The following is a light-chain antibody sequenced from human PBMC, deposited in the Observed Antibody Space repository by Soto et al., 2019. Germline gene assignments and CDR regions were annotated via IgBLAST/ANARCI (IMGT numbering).Light chain of an antibody. V-gene: IGLV2-14*01. Sequence: QSALTQPASVSGSPGQSITISCTGTSSDGGGYNYVSWYQQHPGKAPKLMIYEVSNRPSGVSNRFSGSKSGNTASLTISGLQVEDEADYYCSAYTSSRPFVVFGGGTKLTVL. CDR3: SAYTSSRPFVV. J-gene: IGLJ2*01. CDR2: EVS. CDR1: SSDGGGYNY.